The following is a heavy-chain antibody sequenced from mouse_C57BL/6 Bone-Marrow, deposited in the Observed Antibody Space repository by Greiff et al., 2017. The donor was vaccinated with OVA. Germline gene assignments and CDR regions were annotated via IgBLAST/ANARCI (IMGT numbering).Heavy chain of an antibody. CDR3: TRLGENYYGSSPDY. V-gene: IGHV1-15*01. D-gene: IGHD1-1*01. Sequence: QVQLQQSGAELVRPGASVTLSCKASGYTFTDYEMHWVKQTPVHGLEWIGAIDPETGGTAYNQKFKGKAILTADKSSSTAYMELRSLTSEDSAVYYCTRLGENYYGSSPDYWGQGTTLTVSS. CDR1: GYTFTDYE. CDR2: IDPETGGT. J-gene: IGHJ2*01.